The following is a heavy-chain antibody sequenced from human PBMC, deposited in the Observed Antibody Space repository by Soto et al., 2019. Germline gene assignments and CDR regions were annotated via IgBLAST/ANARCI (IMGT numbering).Heavy chain of an antibody. CDR3: ASNYGSGYRAFDS. D-gene: IGHD3-10*01. CDR2: VNPILSMS. CDR1: GDTFNFYS. J-gene: IGHJ4*02. Sequence: QVQLVQSGAEVKSAGSSVKVSCKASGDTFNFYSINWVRQAPGLGLEWVGRVNPILSMSNYARRFQGRVTMTADKSTVTVYMELRSLRSEDTAIYYCASNYGSGYRAFDSWGQGALVTVSS. V-gene: IGHV1-69*02.